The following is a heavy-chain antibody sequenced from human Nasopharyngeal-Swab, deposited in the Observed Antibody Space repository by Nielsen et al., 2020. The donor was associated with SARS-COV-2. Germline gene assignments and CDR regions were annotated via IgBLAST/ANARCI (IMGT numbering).Heavy chain of an antibody. CDR2: IGTAGDT. CDR1: GFTFSSYD. CDR3: ARGNQWLRYAFDI. J-gene: IGHJ3*02. D-gene: IGHD6-19*01. Sequence: GESLKISCAASGFTFSSYDMHWVRQATGKGLEWVLAIGTAGDTYYPGSVKGRFTISRENAKNSLYLQMNSLRAGDTAVYYCARGNQWLRYAFDIWGQGTMVTVSS. V-gene: IGHV3-13*01.